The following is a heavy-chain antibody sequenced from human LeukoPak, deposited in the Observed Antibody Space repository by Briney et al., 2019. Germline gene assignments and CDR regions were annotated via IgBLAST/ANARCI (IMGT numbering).Heavy chain of an antibody. CDR3: APSMSEARDFYFDY. Sequence: SVKVSCKASGGTFSSYAISWVRQAPGQGLEWMGRIIPILGIANYAQKFQGRVTITADKSTSTAYMELSSLRSEDTAVYYCAPSMSEARDFYFDYWGQGTLVTVSS. D-gene: IGHD1-14*01. V-gene: IGHV1-69*04. CDR1: GGTFSSYA. J-gene: IGHJ4*02. CDR2: IIPILGIA.